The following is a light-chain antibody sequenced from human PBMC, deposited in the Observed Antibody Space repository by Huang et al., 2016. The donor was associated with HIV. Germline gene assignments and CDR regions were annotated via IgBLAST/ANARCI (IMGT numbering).Light chain of an antibody. CDR1: QSVGSY. CDR2: DTS. CDR3: QQRSTWPLT. Sequence: EVMLTQSPSILSLSLGGTGTISCKASQSVGSYVAWYQQRPGQSPRLLLYDTSNRAAGIPTRFSDSGSGTDFTLTISGLESGDLGVFYCQQRSTWPLTFGGGTKVA. V-gene: IGKV3-11*01. J-gene: IGKJ4*01.